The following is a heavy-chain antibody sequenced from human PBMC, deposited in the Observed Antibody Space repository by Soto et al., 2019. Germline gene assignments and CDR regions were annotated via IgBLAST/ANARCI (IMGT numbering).Heavy chain of an antibody. CDR3: ARHNYYDLDY. CDR2: IYYSGST. Sequence: SETLSLTCTVSGGPISSSSYYWGWIRQPPGKGLEWIGSIYYSGSTYYNPSLKSRVTISVDTSKNQFSLKLSSVTAADTAVYYCARHNYYDLDYWGQEPWSPSPQ. V-gene: IGHV4-39*01. D-gene: IGHD3-22*01. J-gene: IGHJ4*01. CDR1: GGPISSSSYY.